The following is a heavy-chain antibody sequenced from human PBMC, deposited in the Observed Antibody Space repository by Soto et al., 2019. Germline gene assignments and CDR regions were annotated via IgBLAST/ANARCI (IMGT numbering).Heavy chain of an antibody. CDR2: IWNDGSNK. J-gene: IGHJ3*02. D-gene: IGHD1-26*01. V-gene: IGHV3-33*01. CDR3: ARDRVGADLHDAFDI. Sequence: GGSLRLSCAASGFTFSSYGMHWVRQAPGKGLEWVAVIWNDGSNKYYADSVKGRFTISRDNSKNTLYLQMNSLRAEDTAVYYCARDRVGADLHDAFDIWGQGTMVTVSS. CDR1: GFTFSSYG.